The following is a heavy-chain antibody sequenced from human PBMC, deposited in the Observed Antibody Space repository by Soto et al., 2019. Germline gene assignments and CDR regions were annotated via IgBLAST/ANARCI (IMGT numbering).Heavy chain of an antibody. CDR2: IYNSGST. Sequence: SETLSLTCTVSGGSISSSSDYWSWIRQPPGRGLEWIGYIYNSGSTDYNTSLKSRVTISVDTSKNQFSLKLTSVIAADTAVYYCASGSSASAYIDYWGQGTQVTVSS. J-gene: IGHJ4*02. V-gene: IGHV4-61*01. CDR3: ASGSSASAYIDY. D-gene: IGHD6-13*01. CDR1: GGSISSSSDY.